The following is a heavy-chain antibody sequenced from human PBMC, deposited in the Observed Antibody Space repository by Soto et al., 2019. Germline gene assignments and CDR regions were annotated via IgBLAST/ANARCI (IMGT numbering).Heavy chain of an antibody. Sequence: EVQLVESGGGSVQPGGSLRLSCEASGFTFSNFWMSWIRQVPGKGLEWVANVRQDGSQKYLVDSVKGRFTISRDNAKNSLYLQMKRLRADDTAGYYCVRDVRSGSHLDSWGQGTLVTVSS. CDR2: VRQDGSQK. CDR1: GFTFSNFW. D-gene: IGHD3-3*01. CDR3: VRDVRSGSHLDS. J-gene: IGHJ4*02. V-gene: IGHV3-7*01.